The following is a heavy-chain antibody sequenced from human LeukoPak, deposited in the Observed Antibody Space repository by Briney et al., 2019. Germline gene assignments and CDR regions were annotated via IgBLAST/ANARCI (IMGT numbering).Heavy chain of an antibody. D-gene: IGHD4/OR15-4a*01. CDR2: ISGSGGST. J-gene: IGHJ4*03. V-gene: IGHV3-23*01. Sequence: PGGSLSLSCAASEFTFSSYPMSWFRQAPGKGLEWVSAISGSGGSTYYADSVKGRFTISRDNSKNTLYLQMNTQASEESAIYYCEEETIWGQGTLVTVSS. CDR1: EFTFSSYP. CDR3: EEETI.